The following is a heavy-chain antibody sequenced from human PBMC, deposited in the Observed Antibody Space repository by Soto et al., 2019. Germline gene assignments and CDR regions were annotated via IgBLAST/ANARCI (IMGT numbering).Heavy chain of an antibody. J-gene: IGHJ6*02. CDR3: ARHPPVTYYYGSGSPDHYYGMDV. CDR1: GYSFTSYW. D-gene: IGHD3-10*01. V-gene: IGHV5-51*01. CDR2: IYPGDSDT. Sequence: GESLKISCKGSGYSFTSYWIGWVRQMPGKGLEWMGIIYPGDSDTRYSPSFQGQVTISADKSISTAYLQWSSLKASDTAMYYCARHPPVTYYYGSGSPDHYYGMDVWGQGTPVTVSS.